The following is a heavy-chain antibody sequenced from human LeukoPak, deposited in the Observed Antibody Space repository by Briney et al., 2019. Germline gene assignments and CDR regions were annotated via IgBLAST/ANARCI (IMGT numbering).Heavy chain of an antibody. J-gene: IGHJ6*03. V-gene: IGHV4-39*07. CDR1: GGSISSSSYY. Sequence: PSETLSLTCTVSGGSISSSSYYWGWIRQPPGKGLEWIGSIYYSGSTYYNPSLKSRVTISVDTSKNQFSLKLSSVTAADTAVYYCARMGELLWFGVGNYYYMDVWGKGTTVTISS. CDR2: IYYSGST. D-gene: IGHD3-10*01. CDR3: ARMGELLWFGVGNYYYMDV.